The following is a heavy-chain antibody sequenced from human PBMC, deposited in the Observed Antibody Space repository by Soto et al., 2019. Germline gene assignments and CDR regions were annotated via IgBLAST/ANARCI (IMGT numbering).Heavy chain of an antibody. CDR1: GGSISSGDYY. CDR3: ARWGSSWYERKYSWFDP. Sequence: QVQLQESGPGLVKPSQTLSLTCTVSGGSISSGDYYWSWIRQPPGKGLEWIGYIYYSGSTHYNPSLKVRVTISVDTSKNQFTLKLSSVTAADTAVYYCARWGSSWYERKYSWFDPWGQGTLVTVSS. J-gene: IGHJ5*02. CDR2: IYYSGST. V-gene: IGHV4-30-4*01. D-gene: IGHD6-13*01.